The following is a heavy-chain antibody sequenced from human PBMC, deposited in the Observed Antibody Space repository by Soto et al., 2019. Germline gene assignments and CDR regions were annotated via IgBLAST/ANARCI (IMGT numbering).Heavy chain of an antibody. V-gene: IGHV4-30-4*01. CDR3: ARVSSDGSGIYGY. CDR1: GGSISSGNYY. D-gene: IGHD3-10*01. CDR2: IYYSGST. J-gene: IGHJ4*02. Sequence: SETLSLTCTVSGGSISSGNYYWSWIRQHPGKGLEWIGYIYYSGSTYYNPSLKSRVTISVDTSKNQFSLKLSSVTAADTAVYYCARVSSDGSGIYGYWGQGTLVTVSS.